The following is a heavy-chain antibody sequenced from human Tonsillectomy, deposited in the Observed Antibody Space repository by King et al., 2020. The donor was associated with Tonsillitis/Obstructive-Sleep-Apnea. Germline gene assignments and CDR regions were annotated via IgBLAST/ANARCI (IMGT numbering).Heavy chain of an antibody. V-gene: IGHV1-3*01. CDR3: AGDRNYFDF. CDR2: INAGTGNT. CDR1: GYTFTNYA. J-gene: IGHJ4*02. Sequence: QLVQSGAEVKKPGASVMVSCKASGYTFTNYAMHWVRQAPGHSLEWLGWINAGTGNTKYSQNFHGRVAITRDTSASTAYMELSSLRSEGTAIYYCAGDRNYFDFWGQGTLVTVSS.